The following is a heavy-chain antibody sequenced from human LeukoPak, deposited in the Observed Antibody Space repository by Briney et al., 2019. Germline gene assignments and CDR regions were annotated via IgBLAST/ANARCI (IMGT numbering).Heavy chain of an antibody. J-gene: IGHJ4*02. CDR2: ISSSSSYI. D-gene: IGHD3-22*01. V-gene: IGHV3-21*01. Sequence: GRSLRLSCAASGFTFSSYSMNWVRQAPGKGLEWVSSISSSSSYIYYADSVKGRFTISRDHAKISLYLQMNSLRAEDTAVYYCARTYYDSSGYYQGEFDYWGQGTLVTVSS. CDR3: ARTYYDSSGYYQGEFDY. CDR1: GFTFSSYS.